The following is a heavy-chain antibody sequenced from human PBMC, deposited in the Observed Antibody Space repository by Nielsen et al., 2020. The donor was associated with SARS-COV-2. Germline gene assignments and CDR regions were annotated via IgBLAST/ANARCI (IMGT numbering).Heavy chain of an antibody. CDR2: ISWNSGSI. CDR1: GFTFNDYA. V-gene: IGHV3-9*01. CDR3: ARDSSGWYMVY. Sequence: SLKISCAASGFTFNDYAMHWVRQAPGKGLEWVSGISWNSGSIGYADSVKGRFTISGDNSKNTLYLQMNSLRAEDTAVYYCARDSSGWYMVYWGQGTLVTVSS. D-gene: IGHD6-19*01. J-gene: IGHJ4*02.